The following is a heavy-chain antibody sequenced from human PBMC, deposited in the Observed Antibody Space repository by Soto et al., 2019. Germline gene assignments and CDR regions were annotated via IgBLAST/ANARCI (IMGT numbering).Heavy chain of an antibody. CDR1: GGSINNYY. J-gene: IGHJ4*01. Sequence: SETLSLTCTVSGGSINNYYWSWIRQPPGTGLEWIGYIIYSGTTNYSPSLKSRVTMSVDTSRNQFSLKLSAVTAADTAVYFCARVADSSGYPLDYWGQEFWSP. CDR3: ARVADSSGYPLDY. D-gene: IGHD3-22*01. CDR2: IIYSGTT. V-gene: IGHV4-59*01.